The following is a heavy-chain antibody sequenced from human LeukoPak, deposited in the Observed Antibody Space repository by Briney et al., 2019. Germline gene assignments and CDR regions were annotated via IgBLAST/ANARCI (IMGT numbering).Heavy chain of an antibody. CDR2: IYHSGST. D-gene: IGHD6-19*01. CDR1: GGSISSYY. Sequence: PSETLSLTCTVSGGSISSYYWSWIRQPPGKGLEWIGYIYHSGSTNYNPSLKSRVTISVDTSKNQFSLKLSSVTAADTAVYYCARDRAVAGTKYYYGMDVWGQGTTVTVSS. CDR3: ARDRAVAGTKYYYGMDV. J-gene: IGHJ6*02. V-gene: IGHV4-59*01.